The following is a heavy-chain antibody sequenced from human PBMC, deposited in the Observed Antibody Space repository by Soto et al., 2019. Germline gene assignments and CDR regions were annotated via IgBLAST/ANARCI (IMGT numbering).Heavy chain of an antibody. J-gene: IGHJ4*02. CDR1: GGTFSSYA. V-gene: IGHV1-69*13. CDR3: ARSTYYDILTGYPTDYKIDY. Sequence: SVKVSCKASGGTFSSYAISWVRQAPGQGLEWMGGIIPIFGTANYAQKFQGRVTITADESTSTAYMELSSLRSEDTAVYYCARSTYYDILTGYPTDYKIDYWGQGTLVTVSS. D-gene: IGHD3-9*01. CDR2: IIPIFGTA.